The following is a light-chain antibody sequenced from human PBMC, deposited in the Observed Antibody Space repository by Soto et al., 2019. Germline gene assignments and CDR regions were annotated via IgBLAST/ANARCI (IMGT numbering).Light chain of an antibody. Sequence: EILVTQSQSSLSSSAGERATITCRASQSFSNDLAWYQQKPGQAPMRLIYDSSRMHSGVPSRFSGSRSGTDITLTISSLEPEDFAAYYCQQHNSLPRTFGGGTKVEIK. CDR2: DSS. J-gene: IGKJ4*02. CDR1: QSFSND. CDR3: QQHNSLPRT. V-gene: IGKV1-17*01.